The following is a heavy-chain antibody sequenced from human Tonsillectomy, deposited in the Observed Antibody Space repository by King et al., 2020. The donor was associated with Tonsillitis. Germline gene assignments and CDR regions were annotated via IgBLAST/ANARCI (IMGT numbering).Heavy chain of an antibody. J-gene: IGHJ3*02. CDR3: AKEFEGVTTFYDAFDI. CDR1: GFTFSSYA. Sequence: VQLVESGGGLVQPGGSLRLSCAASGFTFSSYAMSWVRQAPGKGLEWVSAISGSGGSTYYADSVKGRFTISRDNSKNTLYLQMNSLRAEDTAVYYCAKEFEGVTTFYDAFDIWGQGTMVTVSS. V-gene: IGHV3-23*04. CDR2: ISGSGGST. D-gene: IGHD4-11*01.